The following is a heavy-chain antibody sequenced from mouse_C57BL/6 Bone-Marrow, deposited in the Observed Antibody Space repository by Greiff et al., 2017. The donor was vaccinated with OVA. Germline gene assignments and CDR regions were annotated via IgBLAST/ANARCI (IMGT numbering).Heavy chain of an antibody. CDR1: GFTFSSYA. Sequence: EVKVEESGGGLVKPGGSLKLSCAASGFTFSSYAMSWVRQTPEKRLEWVATISDGGSYTYYPDNVKGRFTISRDNAKNNLYLQMSHLKSEDTAMYYCARDWGWLLYYFDYWGQGTTLTVSS. CDR3: ARDWGWLLYYFDY. J-gene: IGHJ2*01. V-gene: IGHV5-4*01. D-gene: IGHD2-3*01. CDR2: ISDGGSYT.